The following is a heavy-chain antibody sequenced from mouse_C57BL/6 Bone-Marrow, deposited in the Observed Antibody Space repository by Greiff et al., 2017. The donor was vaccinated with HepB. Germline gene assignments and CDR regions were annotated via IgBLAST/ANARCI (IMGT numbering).Heavy chain of an antibody. Sequence: QVQLQQPGAELVMPGASVKLSCKASGYTFTSYWMHWVKQRPGQGLEWIGEIDPSDSYTNYNQKFKGKSTLTVDKSSRPAYMQLNSLTSEDSAVYYCERLDYDYDEDWYFDVWGTGTTVTVSS. CDR2: IDPSDSYT. D-gene: IGHD2-4*01. CDR3: ERLDYDYDEDWYFDV. CDR1: GYTFTSYW. J-gene: IGHJ1*03. V-gene: IGHV1-69*01.